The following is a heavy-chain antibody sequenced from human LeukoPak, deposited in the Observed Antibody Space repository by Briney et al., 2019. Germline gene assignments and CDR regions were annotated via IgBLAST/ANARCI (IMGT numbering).Heavy chain of an antibody. CDR3: ARSPLVRGIYGY. Sequence: SQTLSLTCTVSGGSFSSGSYYWSWIRQPAGKGLEWIGHMYTSGTTNYNPSLKSRVTISVDTSKNQFSLKLSSVTAADTAVYYCARSPLVRGIYGYWGQGTLVTVSS. J-gene: IGHJ4*02. CDR2: MYTSGTT. CDR1: GGSFSSGSYY. D-gene: IGHD3-10*01. V-gene: IGHV4-61*09.